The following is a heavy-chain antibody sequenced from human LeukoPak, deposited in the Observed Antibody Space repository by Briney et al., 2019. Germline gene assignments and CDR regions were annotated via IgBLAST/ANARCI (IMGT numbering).Heavy chain of an antibody. CDR1: GGSISSNNYY. V-gene: IGHV4-39*01. CDR2: IYYSGST. J-gene: IGHJ3*02. D-gene: IGHD3-10*01. Sequence: SETLSLTCTVSGGSISSNNYYWGWIRQPAGKGLEWIGRIYYSGSTYYNPSLKSRFTLSVDTSKNHFSLKLSSVTAADTAVYYCARHRRVLLWFGELSRAFDIWGQGTMVTVSS. CDR3: ARHRRVLLWFGELSRAFDI.